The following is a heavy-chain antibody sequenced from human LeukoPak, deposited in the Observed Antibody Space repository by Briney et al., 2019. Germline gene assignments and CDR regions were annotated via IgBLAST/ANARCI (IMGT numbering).Heavy chain of an antibody. CDR3: ARGVYSSSWYPDY. CDR2: IYHSGST. V-gene: IGHV4-30-2*01. Sequence: SETLSLTCAVSGGSISSGGYSWSWIRQPPGKGLEWIGYIYHSGSTYYNPSLKSRVTISVDRSKNQFSLKLSSVTAADTAVCYCARGVYSSSWYPDYWGQGTLVTVSS. J-gene: IGHJ4*02. D-gene: IGHD6-13*01. CDR1: GGSISSGGYS.